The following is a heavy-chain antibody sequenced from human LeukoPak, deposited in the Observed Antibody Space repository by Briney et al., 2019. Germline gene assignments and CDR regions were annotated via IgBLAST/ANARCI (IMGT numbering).Heavy chain of an antibody. D-gene: IGHD1-26*01. V-gene: IGHV4-59*01. J-gene: IGHJ5*02. Sequence: ASETLSLTCAVYGGSFSGYYWSWIRQPPGKGLEWIGYIYYSGSTNYNPSLKSRVTISVDTSKNQFSLKLSSVTAADTAVYYCARGGANIARFDPWGQGTLVTVSS. CDR1: GGSFSGYY. CDR3: ARGGANIARFDP. CDR2: IYYSGST.